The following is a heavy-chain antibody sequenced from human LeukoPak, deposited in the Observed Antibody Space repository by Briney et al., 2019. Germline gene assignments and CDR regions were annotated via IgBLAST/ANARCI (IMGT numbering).Heavy chain of an antibody. D-gene: IGHD4-11*01. Sequence: PETLSLTCSVSDDSITMYYWTWIRQPPGKGLEWIGYVDHTGSTNFNPSLNGRVSIFRDTSKNLFSLRLRSVTAADTAVYFCARGRVSSSTWYSTYYYYFYMDVWGKGTTVTVSS. CDR3: ARGRVSSSTWYSTYYYYFYMDV. J-gene: IGHJ6*03. V-gene: IGHV4-59*01. CDR2: VDHTGST. CDR1: DDSITMYY.